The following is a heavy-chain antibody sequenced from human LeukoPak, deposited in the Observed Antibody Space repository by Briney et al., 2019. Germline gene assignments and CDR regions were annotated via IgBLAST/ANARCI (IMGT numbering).Heavy chain of an antibody. CDR1: GGSISSYY. CDR2: IYYSGST. Sequence: SETLSLTCTVSGGSISSYYWSWIRQPPGKGLEWIGYIYYSGSTNYNPSLKSRVTISVDTSKNQFSLKLSSVTAADTAVYYCARGVSSGSYYFYYWGQGTLVTVSS. J-gene: IGHJ4*02. D-gene: IGHD1-26*01. CDR3: ARGVSSGSYYFYY. V-gene: IGHV4-59*01.